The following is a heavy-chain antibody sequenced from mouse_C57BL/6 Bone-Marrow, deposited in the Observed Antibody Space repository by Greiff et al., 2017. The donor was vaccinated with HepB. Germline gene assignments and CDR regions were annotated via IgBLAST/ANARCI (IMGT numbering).Heavy chain of an antibody. Sequence: EVHLVESGGGLVKPGGSLKLSCAASGFTFSDYGMHWVRQAPEKGLEWVAYISSGSSTIYYADTVKGRFTISRDNAKNTLFLQMTSLRSEDTAMYYCARGRQNVGYLYYFDYWGQGTTLTVSS. D-gene: IGHD2-3*01. J-gene: IGHJ2*01. CDR1: GFTFSDYG. CDR3: ARGRQNVGYLYYFDY. CDR2: ISSGSSTI. V-gene: IGHV5-17*01.